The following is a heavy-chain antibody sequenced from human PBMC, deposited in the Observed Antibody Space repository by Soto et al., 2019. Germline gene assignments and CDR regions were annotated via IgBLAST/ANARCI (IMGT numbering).Heavy chain of an antibody. J-gene: IGHJ2*01. D-gene: IGHD2-21*01. Sequence: QVQLVQSGAEVKKPGASVKVSCKASGYTFTSYAMHWVRQAPGQRLEWMGWINAGNGNTKYSQKFQGRVTITRDTSGSTAYMELGSLRSEDTAVYYCARVPGYSIGDLWGRGTLVTVSS. CDR2: INAGNGNT. CDR1: GYTFTSYA. V-gene: IGHV1-3*01. CDR3: ARVPGYSIGDL.